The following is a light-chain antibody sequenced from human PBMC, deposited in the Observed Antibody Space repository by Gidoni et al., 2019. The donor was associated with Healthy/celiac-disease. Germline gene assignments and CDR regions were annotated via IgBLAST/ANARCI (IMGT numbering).Light chain of an antibody. CDR1: SGHSSYA. Sequence: QLVLTQSPSASASLAASVKPTCTLSSGHSSYAIAWHQQQPEKGPRYLMKLNSDGSHSKGDGIPDRCSGSSSGAERYLTISSLQSEDEADYYCQTWGTGIHVVFGGGTKLTVL. CDR3: QTWGTGIHVV. CDR2: LNSDGSH. J-gene: IGLJ2*01. V-gene: IGLV4-69*01.